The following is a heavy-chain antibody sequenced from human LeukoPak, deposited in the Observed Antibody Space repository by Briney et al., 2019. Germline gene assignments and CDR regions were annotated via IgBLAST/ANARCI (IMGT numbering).Heavy chain of an antibody. V-gene: IGHV5-10-1*01. CDR3: VRPPPGVYDTTQNWFDP. Sequence: GEALKISCKGSGYSFPSYLITWVRQVPGKGLEGMGRIAPIDSYTNYNPSFEGHVSMSVAKSITTVYLQWSSLNASDTPMYYCVRPPPGVYDTTQNWFDPWGQGTLVTVSS. J-gene: IGHJ5*02. D-gene: IGHD3-22*01. CDR2: IAPIDSYT. CDR1: GYSFPSYL.